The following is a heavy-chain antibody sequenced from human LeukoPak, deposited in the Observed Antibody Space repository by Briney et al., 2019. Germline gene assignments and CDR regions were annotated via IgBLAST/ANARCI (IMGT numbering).Heavy chain of an antibody. CDR3: ARVPREIASI. CDR1: GYTFTSYD. J-gene: IGHJ3*02. Sequence: ASVKVSCKASGYTFTSYDINWVRQATGQGLEWMGYMNPASGNTGYAQKFQGRVTMTTDTSISTAYMELSSLRSEYTAVYYCARVPREIASIWGQGTMVTVSS. V-gene: IGHV1-8*01. D-gene: IGHD3-16*02. CDR2: MNPASGNT.